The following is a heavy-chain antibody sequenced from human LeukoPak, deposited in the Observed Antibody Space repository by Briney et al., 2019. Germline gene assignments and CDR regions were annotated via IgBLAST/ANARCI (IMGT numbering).Heavy chain of an antibody. Sequence: PSETLSLTCAVYGGSFSGYYWSWIRQPPGKGLEWIGEINHSGSTNYNPSLKSRVTISVDTSKNQFSLKLSSVTAADTAVYYCARKLAAIVVVVAARSWFDPWGQGTLVTVSS. CDR3: ARKLAAIVVVVAARSWFDP. J-gene: IGHJ5*02. CDR1: GGSFSGYY. D-gene: IGHD2-15*01. CDR2: INHSGST. V-gene: IGHV4-34*01.